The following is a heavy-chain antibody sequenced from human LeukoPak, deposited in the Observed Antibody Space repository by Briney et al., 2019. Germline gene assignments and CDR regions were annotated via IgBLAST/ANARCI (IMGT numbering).Heavy chain of an antibody. CDR2: FDPEDGET. J-gene: IGHJ5*02. V-gene: IGHV1-24*01. CDR3: ATERHGPFRFDP. D-gene: IGHD2-8*01. Sequence: ASVNDSCLVSGYTLTELSMHWVRQAPGKGREWMGGFDPEDGETIYAQKFQGRVTMTEDTSTDTAYMELSSLRSEDTAVYYCATERHGPFRFDPWGQGTLVTVSS. CDR1: GYTLTELS.